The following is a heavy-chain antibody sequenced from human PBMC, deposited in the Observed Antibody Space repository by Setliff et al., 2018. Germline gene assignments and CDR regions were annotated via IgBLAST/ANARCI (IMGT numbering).Heavy chain of an antibody. CDR3: ASRNSDGGPEYIQP. CDR2: IYPRGDT. CDR1: GGTFSDYH. V-gene: IGHV4-34*01. J-gene: IGHJ1*01. D-gene: IGHD1-26*01. Sequence: PSETLSLTCAAYGGTFSDYHWTWIRQSPEKGLEWIGRIYPRGDTYYNASLNSLLTISVDTSKNQVSLYLRSVTAADTAVYYCASRNSDGGPEYIQPWGQGT.